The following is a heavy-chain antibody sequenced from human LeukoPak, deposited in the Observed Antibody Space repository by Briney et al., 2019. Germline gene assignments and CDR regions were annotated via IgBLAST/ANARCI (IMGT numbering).Heavy chain of an antibody. CDR2: ISAYNGNT. D-gene: IGHD3-9*01. Sequence: ASVKVSCKAPGYTFTSYGISWVRQAPGQGLEWMGWISAYNGNTNYAQKLQGRVTMTTDTSTSTAYMELRSLRSDDTAVYYCARGDVNYDILTGYYYYGMDVWGQGTTVTVSS. CDR3: ARGDVNYDILTGYYYYGMDV. CDR1: GYTFTSYG. J-gene: IGHJ6*02. V-gene: IGHV1-18*01.